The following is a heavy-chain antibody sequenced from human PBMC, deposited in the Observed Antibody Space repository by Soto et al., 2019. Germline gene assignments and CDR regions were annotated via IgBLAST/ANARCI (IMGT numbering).Heavy chain of an antibody. CDR3: AHKGPEYWPIDY. CDR1: GFSLSTSGVG. Sequence: QITLKESGPTLVRPTQTLTLTCAFSGFSLSTSGVGVGWIRQPPGKALEWLAVIYWDDSKHYSPSLRSRLTITNDTSKNQVVLTMTNMDPMDTGTYYGAHKGPEYWPIDYWGQGTLVTVSS. CDR2: IYWDDSK. J-gene: IGHJ4*02. V-gene: IGHV2-5*02. D-gene: IGHD2-8*02.